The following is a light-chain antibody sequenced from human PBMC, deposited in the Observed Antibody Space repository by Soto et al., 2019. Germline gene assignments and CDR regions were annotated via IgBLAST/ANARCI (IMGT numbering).Light chain of an antibody. J-gene: IGKJ1*01. CDR3: QQYGSSPRT. CDR1: QSVSSN. V-gene: IGKV3D-15*01. CDR2: GAS. Sequence: EIVMTQSPATLSVSPGERATLSCRASQSVSSNLAWYQQKPGQAPRLLIYGASSRATGIPDRFSGSGSETDFTLSISRLHTEDFGIYYCQQYGSSPRTFGQGTKVDIK.